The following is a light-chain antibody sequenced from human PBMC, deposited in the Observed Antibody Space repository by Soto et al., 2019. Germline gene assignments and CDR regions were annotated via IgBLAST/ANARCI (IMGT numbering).Light chain of an antibody. CDR1: QSVLYSSNNKNY. V-gene: IGKV4-1*01. CDR3: QQYYSTHGWT. CDR2: WAS. J-gene: IGKJ1*01. Sequence: DIVMTQSPDSLAVSLGERATINCKSSQSVLYSSNNKNYLAWYQQKPGQPPKLLIYWASTRESGVPDRFSGSGSGTDFTLTISSLQAEDVAVYYCQQYYSTHGWTFGQGTKVEIK.